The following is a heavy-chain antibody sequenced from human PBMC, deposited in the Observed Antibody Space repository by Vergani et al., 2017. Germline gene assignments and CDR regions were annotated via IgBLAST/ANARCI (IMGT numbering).Heavy chain of an antibody. Sequence: QVQLVQSGAEVKKPGASVKVSCRASGYSFSSYDISWVRQATGQGLEWMGWMNPNSGTTGYAQKFQCRVTMTRNTAINTAYMELSRLSFEDAAVYYCARSTDYPDDYVSSDYFRRTLDVWGKGTTVTVS. CDR3: ARSTDYPDDYVSSDYFRRTLDV. CDR2: MNPNSGTT. CDR1: GYSFSSYD. V-gene: IGHV1-8*01. D-gene: IGHD4/OR15-4a*01. J-gene: IGHJ6*03.